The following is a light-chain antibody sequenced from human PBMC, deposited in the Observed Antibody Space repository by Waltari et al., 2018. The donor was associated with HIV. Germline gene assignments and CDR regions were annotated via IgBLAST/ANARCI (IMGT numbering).Light chain of an antibody. Sequence: SFVLTQPPSVSVAPGQTARISCGGNNIGSKNVHWYQQKPGQAPVVVVHDYTDGPAGIPERVAGANAGNTATLTISRVEVGDEADYHCQVWDTSSDHVIFGGGTKLTVL. CDR2: DYT. CDR1: NIGSKN. V-gene: IGLV3-21*02. J-gene: IGLJ2*01. CDR3: QVWDTSSDHVI.